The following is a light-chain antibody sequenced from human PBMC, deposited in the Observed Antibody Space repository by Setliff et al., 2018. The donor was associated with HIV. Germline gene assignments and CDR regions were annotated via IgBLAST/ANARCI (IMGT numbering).Light chain of an antibody. CDR1: SSDVGGYNY. Sequence: QPALAQPPSASGSPGQSVTISCTGTSSDVGGYNYVSWYQQHPGKAPKLMIYEGSKRPSGVSNRFSGSKSGNTASLTISGLQAEDEADYYCCSYAGSSTYVFGTGTKVTVL. V-gene: IGLV2-23*01. CDR3: CSYAGSSTYV. J-gene: IGLJ1*01. CDR2: EGS.